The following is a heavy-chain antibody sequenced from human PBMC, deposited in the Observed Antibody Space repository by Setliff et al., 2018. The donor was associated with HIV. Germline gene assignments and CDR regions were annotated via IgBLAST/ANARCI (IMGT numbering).Heavy chain of an antibody. CDR3: AKAARDYYDSSGYYIGIDY. J-gene: IGHJ4*02. Sequence: PGGSLRLSCAASGFTFSSYAMSWVRQAPGKGLDWVSAISGSAGSTYYADSVKGRFTISRDNSKSTLYQQMNSLRAEDTAVYYCAKAARDYYDSSGYYIGIDYWGRGTLVTVSS. CDR2: ISGSAGST. V-gene: IGHV3-23*01. D-gene: IGHD3-22*01. CDR1: GFTFSSYA.